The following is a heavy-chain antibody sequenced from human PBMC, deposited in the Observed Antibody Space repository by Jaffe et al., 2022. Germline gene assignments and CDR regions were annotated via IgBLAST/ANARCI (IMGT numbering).Heavy chain of an antibody. CDR2: IYTSGST. V-gene: IGHV4-61*02. CDR1: GGSISSGSYY. Sequence: QVQLQESGPGLVKPSQTLSLTCTVSGGSISSGSYYWSWIRQPAGKGLEWIGRIYTSGSTNYNPSLKSRVTISVDTSKNQFSLKLSSVTAADTAVYYCAGDYYDSSGYYPPFDYWGQGTLVTVSS. CDR3: AGDYYDSSGYYPPFDY. D-gene: IGHD3-22*01. J-gene: IGHJ4*02.